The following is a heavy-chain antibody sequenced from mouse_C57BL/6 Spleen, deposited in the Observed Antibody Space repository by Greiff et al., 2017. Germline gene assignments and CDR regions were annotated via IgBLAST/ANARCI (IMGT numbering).Heavy chain of an antibody. Sequence: QVQLKQSVAELMKPGASVKLSCKATGYNITGYWIEWVKQRPEHGLEWIGEILPGSGSTNYDEKFKGKATFTADTSSNTAYMQLSSLTTEDSAIYNCARHGSSYDYYAMDYWGQGTSVTVSS. CDR1: GYNITGYW. CDR2: ILPGSGST. CDR3: ARHGSSYDYYAMDY. J-gene: IGHJ4*01. V-gene: IGHV1-9*01. D-gene: IGHD1-1*01.